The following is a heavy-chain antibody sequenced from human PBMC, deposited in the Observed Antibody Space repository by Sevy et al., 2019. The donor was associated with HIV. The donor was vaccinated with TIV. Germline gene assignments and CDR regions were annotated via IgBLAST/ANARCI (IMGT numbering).Heavy chain of an antibody. V-gene: IGHV3-33*01. CDR3: ARGGYYYDNAAYYALDS. D-gene: IGHD3-22*01. CDR1: GFTFSNYA. Sequence: GGSLRLSCAATGFTFSNYAMHWVRQAPGKGMEWVAIIWSDGAYQYHGDSVKGRFTISRYNSKNTLYLQMNNVRVEDTAVYYCARGGYYYDNAAYYALDSWGQGNLVTVSS. CDR2: IWSDGAYQ. J-gene: IGHJ4*02.